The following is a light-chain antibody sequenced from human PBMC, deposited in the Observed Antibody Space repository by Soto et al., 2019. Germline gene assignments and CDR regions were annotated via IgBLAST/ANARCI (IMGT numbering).Light chain of an antibody. Sequence: EIVMTQSPATLSVSPGEIVTLSCRASQSVSSNLAWYQQVPGQAPRLLLYGASTRATGIPARFSGSGSGIEFTLTISSLQSEDFAVYYCQQRSNWRSITLGQGTRLEIK. CDR1: QSVSSN. J-gene: IGKJ5*01. CDR2: GAS. V-gene: IGKV3-15*01. CDR3: QQRSNWRSIT.